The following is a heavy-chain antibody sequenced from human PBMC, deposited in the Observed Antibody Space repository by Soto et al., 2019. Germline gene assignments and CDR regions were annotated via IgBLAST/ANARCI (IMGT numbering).Heavy chain of an antibody. CDR3: ARSVGYCISTSCYYSYYYGMDV. CDR2: IYHSGST. Sequence: QVQLQESGPGLVKPSGTLSLTCAVSGGSISSSNWWSWVRQPPGKGLEWIGEIYHSGSTNYNPSLTTRVTISGDNSKNQFSLKLCSVPAADTAVYYCARSVGYCISTSCYYSYYYGMDVWGQGTTVTVSS. V-gene: IGHV4-4*02. D-gene: IGHD2-2*01. CDR1: GGSISSSNW. J-gene: IGHJ6*02.